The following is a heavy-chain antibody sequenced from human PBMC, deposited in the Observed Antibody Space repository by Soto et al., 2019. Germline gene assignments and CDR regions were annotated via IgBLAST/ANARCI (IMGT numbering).Heavy chain of an antibody. CDR3: ARDRVTMVRGIISQYHFDY. CDR2: IYSDGSR. CDR1: GFTVSSNY. V-gene: IGHV3-66*01. Sequence: GGSLRLPCAASGFTVSSNYMSWVRQAPGKGLEWVSVIYSDGSRYYADSVKGRFTISRDSSKNTLYLQMNSLRVEDTAVYYCARDRVTMVRGIISQYHFDYWGQGTLVTVSS. J-gene: IGHJ4*02. D-gene: IGHD3-10*01.